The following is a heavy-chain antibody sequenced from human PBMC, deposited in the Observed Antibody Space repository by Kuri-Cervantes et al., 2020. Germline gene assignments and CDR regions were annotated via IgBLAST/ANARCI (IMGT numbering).Heavy chain of an antibody. CDR3: ARAGVPERGIVEPRGS. CDR1: GGSFSGYY. V-gene: IGHV4-34*01. D-gene: IGHD2-15*01. Sequence: SEPLSLTCAVYGGSFSGYYWSWIRQPPGKGLEWIGEINHSGSTNYNPSLNSRVTISVDTSKNQFSLKLSTVTAEDTAVYYCARAGVPERGIVEPRGSWGQGTLVTVSS. CDR2: INHSGST. J-gene: IGHJ5*02.